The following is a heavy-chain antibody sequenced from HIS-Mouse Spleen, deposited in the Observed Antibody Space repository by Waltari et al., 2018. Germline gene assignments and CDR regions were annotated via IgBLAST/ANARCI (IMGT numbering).Heavy chain of an antibody. Sequence: QLQLQESGPGLVKPSETLSLTCTVSGGSISSSSYYWCWIRQPPGKGREGIGSIYYSGSTYYNPSLKNRVTISVDTSKNQFSLKLSSVTAADTAVYYCAREIPYSSSWYDWYFDLWGRGTLVTVSS. CDR2: IYYSGST. D-gene: IGHD6-13*01. J-gene: IGHJ2*01. CDR3: AREIPYSSSWYDWYFDL. V-gene: IGHV4-39*07. CDR1: GGSISSSSYY.